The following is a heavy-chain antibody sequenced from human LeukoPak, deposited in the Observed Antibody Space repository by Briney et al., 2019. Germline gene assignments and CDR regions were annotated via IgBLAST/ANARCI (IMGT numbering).Heavy chain of an antibody. CDR3: ARGSGYCDSTTCYNWFDP. Sequence: SETLSLTCSVAGYSISSGYYWGWIRQPPGKGLEWIGSIYHGANTYYNRSLKSRVTISVDTSKNQFSPTLSSVTAADTAVYYCARGSGYCDSTTCYNWFDPWGLGTLVTVSS. CDR2: IYHGANT. J-gene: IGHJ5*02. CDR1: GYSISSGYY. V-gene: IGHV4-38-2*02. D-gene: IGHD2-2*01.